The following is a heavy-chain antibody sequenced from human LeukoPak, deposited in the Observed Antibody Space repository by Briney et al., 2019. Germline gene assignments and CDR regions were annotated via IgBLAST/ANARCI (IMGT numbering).Heavy chain of an antibody. J-gene: IGHJ4*02. CDR2: IKSKTDGGTT. CDR3: TTDLLGYDSSGYYYDFSIGFDY. D-gene: IGHD3-22*01. V-gene: IGHV3-15*01. CDR1: GFTFSNAW. Sequence: GGSLRLSCAASGFTFSNAWMSWVRQAPGKGLEWVGRIKSKTDGGTTDYAAPVKGRFTISRDDSKNTLYLQMNSLKTEDTAVYYCTTDLLGYDSSGYYYDFSIGFDYWGQGTLVTVSS.